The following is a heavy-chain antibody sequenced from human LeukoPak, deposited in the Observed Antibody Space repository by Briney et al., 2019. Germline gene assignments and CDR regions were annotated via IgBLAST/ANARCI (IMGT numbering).Heavy chain of an antibody. J-gene: IGHJ4*02. CDR1: GFTFSSYS. V-gene: IGHV3-21*04. CDR2: ISSSSSYI. Sequence: GGSLRLSCAASGFTFSSYSMNWVRQAPGKGLEWVSSISSSSSYIYYADSVKGRFTISRGNAKNSLYLQMNSLRVEDTAMYYCTTSKDHYSHHWGQGTLVTVSS. CDR3: TTSKDHYSHH.